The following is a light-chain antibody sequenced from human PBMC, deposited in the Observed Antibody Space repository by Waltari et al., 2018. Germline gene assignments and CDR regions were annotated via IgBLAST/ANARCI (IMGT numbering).Light chain of an antibody. CDR3: TSRDINGNVL. Sequence: SSELTQDPGVSVAWGQTVRITCQGVNLRLYTARWCRQTPGQAPVLLISGKNNRPSRIPDRFSASSSGETSSLTITGAQAEDEADYYCTSRDINGNVLFGGGTKLTVL. CDR1: NLRLYT. V-gene: IGLV3-19*01. CDR2: GKN. J-gene: IGLJ3*02.